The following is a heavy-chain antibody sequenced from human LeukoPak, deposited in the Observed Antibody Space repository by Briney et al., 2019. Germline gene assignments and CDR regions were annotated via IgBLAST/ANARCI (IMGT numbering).Heavy chain of an antibody. D-gene: IGHD3-10*01. CDR2: IYHSGST. V-gene: IGHV4-4*02. CDR3: ARTLSHYYGSGNFDY. Sequence: SETQSLTSAVSGGSISSSSWWSWVRQPPGKGLEWIGEIYHSGSTNYNPSLKSRVTISEDKSKNQFSLKLSSVTAADTAVYYCARTLSHYYGSGNFDYWGQGTLVTVSS. CDR1: GGSISSSSW. J-gene: IGHJ4*02.